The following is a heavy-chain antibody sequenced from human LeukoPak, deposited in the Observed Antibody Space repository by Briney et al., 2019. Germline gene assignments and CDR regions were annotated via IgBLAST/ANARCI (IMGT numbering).Heavy chain of an antibody. CDR3: ARGRFLEWFPFDY. Sequence: ASVKVSCKASGYTFTSYDINWVRQATGQGLEWMGWMNPNSGNTGYAQKFQGRVTMTRNTSTSTAYMELSSLRSEDTAVYYCARGRFLEWFPFDYWGQGTLVTVSS. J-gene: IGHJ4*02. D-gene: IGHD3-3*01. CDR2: MNPNSGNT. CDR1: GYTFTSYD. V-gene: IGHV1-8*01.